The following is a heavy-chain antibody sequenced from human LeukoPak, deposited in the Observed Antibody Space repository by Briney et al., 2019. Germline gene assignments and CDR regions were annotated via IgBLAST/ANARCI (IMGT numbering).Heavy chain of an antibody. Sequence: ASVKVSCKASGYTFTSYGISWVRQAPGQGLEWMGWISAYNGNTNYAKKLQGRVTMTTDTSTSTAYMELRSLRSDDTAVYYCARDTTTTDYYYDSSGYYRPFDYWGQGTLVTVSS. CDR3: ARDTTTTDYYYDSSGYYRPFDY. V-gene: IGHV1-18*01. CDR1: GYTFTSYG. J-gene: IGHJ4*02. D-gene: IGHD3-22*01. CDR2: ISAYNGNT.